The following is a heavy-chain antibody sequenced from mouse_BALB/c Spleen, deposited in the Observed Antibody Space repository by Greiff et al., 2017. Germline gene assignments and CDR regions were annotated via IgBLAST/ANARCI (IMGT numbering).Heavy chain of an antibody. CDR2: INPGSGGT. CDR1: GYAFTNYL. V-gene: IGHV1-54*01. CDR3: ARGSTMITAWFAY. J-gene: IGHJ3*01. D-gene: IGHD2-4*01. Sequence: QVQLQQSGAELVRPGTSVKVSCKASGYAFTNYLIEWVKQRPGQGLEWIGVINPGSGGTNYNEKFKGKATLTADKSSSTAYMQLSSLTSDDSAVYFCARGSTMITAWFAYWGQGTLVTVSA.